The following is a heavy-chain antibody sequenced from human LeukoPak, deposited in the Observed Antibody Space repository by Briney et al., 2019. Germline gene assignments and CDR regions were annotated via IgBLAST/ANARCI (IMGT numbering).Heavy chain of an antibody. V-gene: IGHV3-30-3*01. CDR3: ARGNIVVVPAAIRYFDY. CDR1: GFTFSSYA. D-gene: IGHD2-2*01. Sequence: GGSLRLSCAASGFTFSSYAMHWVRQAPGKGLEWVAVISYDGCNKYYADSVKGRFTISRDNSKNTLYLQMNSLRAEDTAVYYCARGNIVVVPAAIRYFDYWGQGTLVTVSS. CDR2: ISYDGCNK. J-gene: IGHJ4*02.